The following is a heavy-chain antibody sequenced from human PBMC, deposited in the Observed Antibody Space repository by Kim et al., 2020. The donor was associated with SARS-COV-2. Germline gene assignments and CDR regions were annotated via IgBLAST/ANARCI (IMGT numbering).Heavy chain of an antibody. J-gene: IGHJ6*01. CDR1: GFTFSSYG. V-gene: IGHV3-33*05. Sequence: GGSLRLSCAASGFTFSSYGMHWVRQAPGKGLEWVAVISYDGSNKYYADSVKGRFTISRDNSKNTLYLQMNSLRAEDTAVYYCAREGAYYYGSGSYYYYYG. CDR2: ISYDGSNK. D-gene: IGHD3-10*01. CDR3: AREGAYYYGSGSYYYYYG.